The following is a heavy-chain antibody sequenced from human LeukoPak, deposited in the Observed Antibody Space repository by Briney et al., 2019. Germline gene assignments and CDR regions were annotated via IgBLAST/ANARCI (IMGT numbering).Heavy chain of an antibody. Sequence: SETLSLTCTVSGGSISSYYWSWIRQPAGKGLEWIGRIYTSGSTNYNPSLKSRVTMSVDTSKNQFSLKLSSVTAADAAVYYCARDCSGGTCYLGVVDYWGQGILVTVSS. CDR3: ARDCSGGTCYLGVVDY. J-gene: IGHJ4*02. V-gene: IGHV4-4*07. CDR1: GGSISSYY. CDR2: IYTSGST. D-gene: IGHD2-15*01.